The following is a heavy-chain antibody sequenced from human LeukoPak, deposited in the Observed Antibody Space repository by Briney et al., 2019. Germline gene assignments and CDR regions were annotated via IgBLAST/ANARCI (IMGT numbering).Heavy chain of an antibody. V-gene: IGHV4-4*02. CDR3: AREDYDDAGAWYFDL. CDR2: IYHSGST. D-gene: IGHD3-22*01. J-gene: IGHJ2*01. Sequence: PSGTLSLTCAVSGGSISSSNWWSWVRPPPGKGLEWIGEIYHSGSTNYNPSLKSRVTISVDKSKKQFSLKLSSVTAADTAVYYCAREDYDDAGAWYFDLWGRGTLVTVSS. CDR1: GGSISSSNW.